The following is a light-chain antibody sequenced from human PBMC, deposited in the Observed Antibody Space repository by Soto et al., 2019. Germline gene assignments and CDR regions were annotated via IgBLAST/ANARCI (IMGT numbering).Light chain of an antibody. Sequence: QSALTQPPSVSGAPGQTVTISCSGSSSNIGNNYVSWYQQLPGTAPKLLIYNNNRRPSGIPDRFSGSKSGTSATLDITGLQTGDEADYYCGTWDGILSERLYVFGPGTKLTVL. CDR2: NNN. J-gene: IGLJ1*01. CDR1: SSNIGNNY. CDR3: GTWDGILSERLYV. V-gene: IGLV1-51*01.